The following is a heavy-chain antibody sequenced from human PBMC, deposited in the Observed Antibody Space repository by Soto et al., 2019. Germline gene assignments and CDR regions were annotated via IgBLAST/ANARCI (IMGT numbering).Heavy chain of an antibody. CDR2: ISSNGGST. Sequence: GGSLRLSCAASGFTFSSYAMHWVRQAPGKGLEYVSAISSNGGSTHYANSVKGRSTISRDNSKNTLYLQMGSLRAEDTAVYYCARAGGSYDILYYYYYYGMDVWGQGTTVTVSS. CDR3: ARAGGSYDILYYYYYYGMDV. J-gene: IGHJ6*02. V-gene: IGHV3-64*01. D-gene: IGHD3-9*01. CDR1: GFTFSSYA.